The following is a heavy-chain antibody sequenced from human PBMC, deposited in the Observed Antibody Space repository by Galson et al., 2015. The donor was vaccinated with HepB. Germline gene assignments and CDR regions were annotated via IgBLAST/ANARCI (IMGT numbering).Heavy chain of an antibody. V-gene: IGHV1-2*02. CDR2: INPNSGGT. CDR1: GYTFTGYY. CDR3: ASCSSGWYVDFDY. J-gene: IGHJ4*02. D-gene: IGHD6-19*01. Sequence: SVKVSCKASGYTFTGYYMHWVRQAPGQGLEWMGWINPNSGGTNYAQKFQGRVTMTRDTSISTAYMELSRLRSDDTAVYYCASCSSGWYVDFDYWGQGTLVTVSS.